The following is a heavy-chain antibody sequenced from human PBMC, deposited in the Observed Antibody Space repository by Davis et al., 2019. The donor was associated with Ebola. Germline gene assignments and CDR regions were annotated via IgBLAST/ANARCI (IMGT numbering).Heavy chain of an antibody. V-gene: IGHV3-7*01. J-gene: IGHJ4*02. CDR2: IKQDGSEK. D-gene: IGHD3-3*01. CDR1: GFTFSSYN. CDR3: ARHLYDFWSGRFDY. Sequence: GESLKISCAASGFTFSSYNMNWVRQAPGKGLEWVANIKQDGSEKYYVDSVKGRFTISRDNAKNSLYLQMNSLRAEDTAVYYCARHLYDFWSGRFDYWGQGTLVTVSS.